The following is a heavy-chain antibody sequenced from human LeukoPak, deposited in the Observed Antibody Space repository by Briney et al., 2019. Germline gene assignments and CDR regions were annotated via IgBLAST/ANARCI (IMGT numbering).Heavy chain of an antibody. CDR3: ATLYTVRGADAFEI. CDR1: GGSVRSYY. D-gene: IGHD3-10*01. Sequence: PSETLSLTGAVSGGSVRSYYWSWIRQPAGKGREGIGRIYTSGTTNYSPSLESRVPMTLDTSKNRLPLKLRSVTAAHSDMYYCATLYTVRGADAFEIWRQGRMVTVS. CDR2: IYTSGTT. V-gene: IGHV4-4*07. J-gene: IGHJ3*02.